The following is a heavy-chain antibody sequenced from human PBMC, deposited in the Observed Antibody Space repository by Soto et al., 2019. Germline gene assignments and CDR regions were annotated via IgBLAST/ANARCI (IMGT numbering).Heavy chain of an antibody. Sequence: GWSLRLSCAASGFTFSSYAMHWVRQAPGKGLEWVAVISYDGSNKYYADSVKGRFTISRDNSKNTLYLQMNSLRAEDTAVYYCAREVVGDFYFDYWGQGTLVTVSS. D-gene: IGHD2-2*01. V-gene: IGHV3-30*04. CDR1: GFTFSSYA. CDR3: AREVVGDFYFDY. J-gene: IGHJ4*02. CDR2: ISYDGSNK.